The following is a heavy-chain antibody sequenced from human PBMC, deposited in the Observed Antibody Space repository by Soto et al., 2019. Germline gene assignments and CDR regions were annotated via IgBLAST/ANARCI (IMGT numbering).Heavy chain of an antibody. V-gene: IGHV5-51*01. CDR2: INPGDSNT. CDR3: ARDYCSGTTCDEFDY. J-gene: IGHJ4*02. D-gene: IGHD2-2*01. Sequence: PGESLKISCKGSGYTFTTYWIAWVRQMPGKGLEWMGIINPGDSNTRYTPSFQGQVTISADKSISTAYLQWSSLKASDTAMYYCARDYCSGTTCDEFDYWGQGTQVTVS. CDR1: GYTFTTYW.